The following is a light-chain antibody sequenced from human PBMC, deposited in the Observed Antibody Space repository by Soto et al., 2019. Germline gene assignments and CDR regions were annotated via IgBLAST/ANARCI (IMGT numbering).Light chain of an antibody. CDR1: QSVSSN. CDR3: QQYNNVAYT. CDR2: GAS. J-gene: IGKJ2*01. V-gene: IGKV3-15*01. Sequence: EIVMTQSPATLSVSPGERATLSCRASQSVSSNLAWYQQKPGQAPRLLIYGASTRATGIPARFSGSGSGTEFTLTISSLQSEDFAVYYCQQYNNVAYTFGQGTKLEIK.